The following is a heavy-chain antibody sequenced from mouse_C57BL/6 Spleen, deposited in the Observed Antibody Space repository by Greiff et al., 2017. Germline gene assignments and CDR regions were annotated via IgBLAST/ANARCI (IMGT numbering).Heavy chain of an antibody. D-gene: IGHD2-1*01. Sequence: QVQLQQPGAELVRPGSSVKLSCKASGYTFTSYWMHWVKQRPIQGLEWIGNIDPSDSETHYNQKFKDKATLTVDKSSSTAYMQLSSLTSEDSAVYYVARGEGGIYYGNYYAMDYWGQGTSVTVSS. J-gene: IGHJ4*01. CDR1: GYTFTSYW. CDR2: IDPSDSET. CDR3: ARGEGGIYYGNYYAMDY. V-gene: IGHV1-52*01.